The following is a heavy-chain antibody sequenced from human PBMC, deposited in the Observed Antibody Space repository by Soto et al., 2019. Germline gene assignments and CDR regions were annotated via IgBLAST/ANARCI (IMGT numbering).Heavy chain of an antibody. CDR2: IYYSGST. CDR1: GVSISSYY. CDR3: ARDTSYSYGMDV. J-gene: IGHJ6*02. V-gene: IGHV4-59*01. Sequence: SETLSLTCTVSGVSISSYYWIWIRQPPGKGLEWIGYIYYSGSTNYNPSLKSRVTISVDTSKNQFSLKLSSVTAADTAVYYCARDTSYSYGMDVWGQGTTVTVPS.